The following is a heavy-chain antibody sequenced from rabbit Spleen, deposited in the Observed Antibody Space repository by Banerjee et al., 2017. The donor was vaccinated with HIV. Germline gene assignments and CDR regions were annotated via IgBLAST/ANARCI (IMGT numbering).Heavy chain of an antibody. CDR3: ARDMGADSTYWVFNL. V-gene: IGHV1S45*01. D-gene: IGHD8-1*01. Sequence: QDQLEESGGGLVQPGGSLALSCKASGLDFSSSYWICWVRQAPGKGLEWIGCKYVGSGATWYASWAKGRFTISETSSTTVTLQMTSLTAADTATYFCARDMGADSTYWVFNLWGPGTLVTVS. CDR2: KYVGSGAT. CDR1: GLDFSSSYW. J-gene: IGHJ4*01.